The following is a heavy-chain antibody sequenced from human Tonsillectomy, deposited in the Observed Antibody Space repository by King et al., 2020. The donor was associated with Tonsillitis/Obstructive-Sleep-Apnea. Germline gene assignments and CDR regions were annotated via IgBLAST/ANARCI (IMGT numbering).Heavy chain of an antibody. V-gene: IGHV1-2*02. D-gene: IGHD3-16*02. CDR1: GYTFTGYY. CDR2: IKPNSGGT. J-gene: IGHJ6*02. Sequence: QLVQSGAEVKKPGASVKVSCKASGYTFTGYYMHWVRQAPGQGLEWMGWIKPNSGGTNYAQKFQGRVTMTRDTSISTAYMELSRLRSDDTAVYYCARGSYDYVWGSYRQKNYYGMDVWGQGTTVTVSS. CDR3: ARGSYDYVWGSYRQKNYYGMDV.